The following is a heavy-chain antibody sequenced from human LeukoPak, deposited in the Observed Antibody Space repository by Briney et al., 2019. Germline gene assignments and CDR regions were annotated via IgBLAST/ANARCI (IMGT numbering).Heavy chain of an antibody. CDR3: ARQGDIVVVVAATLTYFDY. CDR2: IHYSGNT. J-gene: IGHJ4*02. V-gene: IGHV4-39*01. D-gene: IGHD2-15*01. Sequence: PSETLSLTCTVSGGSTSSSNYYWGWIHQPPGKGLEWIGGIHYSGNTYYNPSLKSRVTISVDTSKNQFSLKLSSVTAADTAVYYCARQGDIVVVVAATLTYFDYWGQGTLVTVSS. CDR1: GGSTSSSNYY.